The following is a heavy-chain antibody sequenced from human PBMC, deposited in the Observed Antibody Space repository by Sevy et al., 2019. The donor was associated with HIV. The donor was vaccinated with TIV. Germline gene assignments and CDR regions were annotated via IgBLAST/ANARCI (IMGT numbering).Heavy chain of an antibody. CDR2: ISSGSSTI. D-gene: IGHD5-18*01. J-gene: IGHJ4*02. CDR3: ARGGFDTAMVNGVASDFDY. Sequence: GGSLRLSCAASGFTFSSYSMNWVRQAPGKGLEWVSYISSGSSTIYYADSVKGRFTISRDNAKNSLYLQMNSLRDEDTAVYYCARGGFDTAMVNGVASDFDYWGQGTLVTVSS. CDR1: GFTFSSYS. V-gene: IGHV3-48*02.